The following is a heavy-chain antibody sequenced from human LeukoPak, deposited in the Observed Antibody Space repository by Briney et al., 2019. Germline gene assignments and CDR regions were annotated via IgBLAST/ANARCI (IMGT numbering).Heavy chain of an antibody. CDR3: AREDGGVGATVD. Sequence: ASVKVSCKASGYTFTGYYMHWVRQAPGQGLEWMGWINPNSGNTGYAQKFQGRVTMTRNTSISTAYMELSSLRSEDTAVYYCAREDGGVGATVDWGQGTLVTVSS. CDR1: GYTFTGYY. J-gene: IGHJ4*02. V-gene: IGHV1-8*02. CDR2: INPNSGNT. D-gene: IGHD1-26*01.